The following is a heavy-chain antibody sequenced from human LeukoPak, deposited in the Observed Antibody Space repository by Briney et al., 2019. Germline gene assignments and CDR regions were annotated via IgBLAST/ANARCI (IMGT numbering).Heavy chain of an antibody. CDR1: GGSISSSSYY. Sequence: PSETLSLTCTVSGGSISSSSYYWGWVRQAPGKGLEWVAVISYDGSNKYYADSVKGRFTISRDNSKNTLYLQMNSLRAEDTAVYYCARDRANYFDYWGQGTLVTVSS. V-gene: IGHV3-30*03. J-gene: IGHJ4*02. CDR2: ISYDGSNK. CDR3: ARDRANYFDY.